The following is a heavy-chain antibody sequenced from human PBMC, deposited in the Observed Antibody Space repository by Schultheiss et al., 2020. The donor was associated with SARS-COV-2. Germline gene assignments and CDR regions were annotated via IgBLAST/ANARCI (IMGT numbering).Heavy chain of an antibody. D-gene: IGHD2-15*01. CDR2: ISGGST. Sequence: GGSLRLSCAASGFTVSSNEMSWVRQAPGKGLEWVSSISGGSTYYADSRKGRFTISRDNSKNTLYLQMNSLRAEDTAVYYCAKRYCSGGSCYPIDYWGQGTLVTVAS. V-gene: IGHV3-38-3*01. CDR1: GFTVSSNE. J-gene: IGHJ4*02. CDR3: AKRYCSGGSCYPIDY.